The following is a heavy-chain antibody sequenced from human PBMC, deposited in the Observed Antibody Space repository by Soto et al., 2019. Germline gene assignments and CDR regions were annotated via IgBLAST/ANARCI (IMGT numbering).Heavy chain of an antibody. D-gene: IGHD3-10*01. V-gene: IGHV4-4*07. J-gene: IGHJ5*02. CDR1: GGSISSYY. CDR2: IYTSGST. Sequence: QVQLQESGPGLVKPSETLSLTCTVSGGSISSYYWSWIRQPAGKGLEWIGRIYTSGSTNYNPSLKSRATMSVDPSKNQFSLTLSSVTAADTAVYYCARAKQGGFGEFLLGFDPWGQGTLVTVSS. CDR3: ARAKQGGFGEFLLGFDP.